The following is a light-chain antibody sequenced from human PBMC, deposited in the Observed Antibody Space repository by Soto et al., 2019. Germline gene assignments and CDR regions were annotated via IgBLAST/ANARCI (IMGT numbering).Light chain of an antibody. V-gene: IGKV3-15*01. CDR3: QQYNTWPRT. J-gene: IGKJ1*01. Sequence: EIVMTQSPVTLSVPPGESATLSCRASQSVSSTLAWFQQKPGQAPRLLIYSASTRATGIPARFSGSGSGTDFTLTISSLQSEDFAVYYCQQYNTWPRTFGQGTKVEVK. CDR2: SAS. CDR1: QSVSST.